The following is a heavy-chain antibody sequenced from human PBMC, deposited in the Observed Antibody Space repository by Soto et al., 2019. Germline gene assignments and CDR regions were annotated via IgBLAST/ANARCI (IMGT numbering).Heavy chain of an antibody. Sequence: RRLSCAASGFTFSSYAMHWVRQAPGKGLEWVAVISYDGSNKYYADSVKGRFTISRDNSKNTLYLQMNSLRAEDTAVYYCARDVEDGYNPFDYRGKGTLVTVSS. D-gene: IGHD5-12*01. CDR3: ARDVEDGYNPFDY. CDR1: GFTFSSYA. J-gene: IGHJ4*02. CDR2: ISYDGSNK. V-gene: IGHV3-30-3*01.